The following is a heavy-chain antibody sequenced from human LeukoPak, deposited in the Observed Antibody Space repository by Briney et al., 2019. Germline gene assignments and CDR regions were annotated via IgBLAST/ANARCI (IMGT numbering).Heavy chain of an antibody. D-gene: IGHD6-13*01. J-gene: IGHJ4*02. CDR1: GFTFSSYA. V-gene: IGHV3-23*01. CDR2: ISGSGGST. CDR3: AKDQGIDSIAAAGIDY. Sequence: PGGSLRLSCAASGFTFSSYAMSWVRQAPGKGLEWVSAISGSGGSTYYADSVKGRFTISRDNSKNTLYLQMNSLRAEDTAVYYCAKDQGIDSIAAAGIDYWGQGTLVTVSS.